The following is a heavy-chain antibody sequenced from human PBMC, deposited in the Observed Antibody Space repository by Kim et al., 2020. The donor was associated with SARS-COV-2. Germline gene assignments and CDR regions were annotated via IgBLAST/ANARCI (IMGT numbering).Heavy chain of an antibody. CDR2: ISWNSGSI. D-gene: IGHD3-10*01. Sequence: GGSLRLSCAASGFTFDDYAMHWVRQAPGKGLEWVSGISWNSGSIGYADSVKGRFTISRDNAKNSLYLQMNSLRAEDTALYYCAKAGELDPWGQGTLVTVSS. J-gene: IGHJ5*02. V-gene: IGHV3-9*01. CDR3: AKAGELDP. CDR1: GFTFDDYA.